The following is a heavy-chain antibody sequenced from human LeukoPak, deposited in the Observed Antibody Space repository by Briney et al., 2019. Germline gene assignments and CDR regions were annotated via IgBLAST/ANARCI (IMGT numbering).Heavy chain of an antibody. J-gene: IGHJ4*02. CDR3: ARDPREYYYDS. CDR2: IYYSGST. D-gene: IGHD3-22*01. CDR1: GGSISSYY. Sequence: SETLSLTCTVSGGSISSYYWSWIRQPPGKGLEWIGYIYYSGSTNYNPSLKSRVTISVDTSKDQFSLKLSSVTAADTAVYYCARDPREYYYDSWGQGTLVTVSS. V-gene: IGHV4-59*01.